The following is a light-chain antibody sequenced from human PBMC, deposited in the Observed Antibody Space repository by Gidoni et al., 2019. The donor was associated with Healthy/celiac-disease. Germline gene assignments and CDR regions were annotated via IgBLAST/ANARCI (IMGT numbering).Light chain of an antibody. J-gene: IGLJ2*01. Sequence: QSVLTQPPSVSGAPGQRVTISCTGSSSNIGAGYDVHWYQQLPGTAPKLLSYGNSNRPAGVPDRFSGSKSGTSASLAITGLQAEDEADYYCQSYDSSRDVVFGGGTKLTVL. CDR1: SSNIGAGYD. CDR2: GNS. V-gene: IGLV1-40*01. CDR3: QSYDSSRDVV.